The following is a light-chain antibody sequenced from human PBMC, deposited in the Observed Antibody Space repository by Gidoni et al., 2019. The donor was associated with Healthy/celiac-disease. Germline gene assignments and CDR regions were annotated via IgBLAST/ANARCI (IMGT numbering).Light chain of an antibody. J-gene: IGKJ1*01. CDR1: QSISSW. CDR3: QQYNSYSPWA. Sequence: DIQMTHSPSTLSASVGDRVTITCRASQSISSWLAWYQQKPGKAPKLLLYKASSLESGVPSRFSGSGSGTEFTLTISSLQPDDFATYYCQQYNSYSPWAFXQXTKVEIK. CDR2: KAS. V-gene: IGKV1-5*03.